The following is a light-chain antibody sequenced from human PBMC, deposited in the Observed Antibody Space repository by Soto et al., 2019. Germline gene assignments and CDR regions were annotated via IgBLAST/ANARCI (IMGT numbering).Light chain of an antibody. V-gene: IGLV2-11*01. CDR2: DVT. Sequence: QSALTQPRSVSGSPGQSVTISCTGTGSDVGGYNYVSWYQQHPGKDPKLMINDVTKRPTGVPDRFSGSKSGNTASLAIAGLQAEDEADYYCCSYAGSYTLVFGGGTKLTVL. CDR1: GSDVGGYNY. CDR3: CSYAGSYTLV. J-gene: IGLJ2*01.